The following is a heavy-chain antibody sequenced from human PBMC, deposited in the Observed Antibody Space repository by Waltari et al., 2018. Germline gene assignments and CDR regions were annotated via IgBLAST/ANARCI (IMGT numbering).Heavy chain of an antibody. CDR2: IKQDGSEK. D-gene: IGHD6-25*01. V-gene: IGHV3-7*04. Sequence: EVQLVESGGGLVQPGGSMRLSCAASGFTFSSYWMTWVRQAPGKGLEWVANIKQDGSEKYYVDAVKGRFTISRDNAKNSLYLQMNSLRAEDTAVYYCAGAGAGPRLKNFDYWGQGTLVTVSS. CDR1: GFTFSSYW. CDR3: AGAGAGPRLKNFDY. J-gene: IGHJ4*02.